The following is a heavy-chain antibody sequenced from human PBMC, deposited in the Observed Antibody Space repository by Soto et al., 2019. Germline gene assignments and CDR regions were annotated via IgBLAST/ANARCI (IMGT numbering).Heavy chain of an antibody. CDR1: GYTLTSYY. V-gene: IGHV1-46*03. CDR2: INPNGSST. D-gene: IGHD3-22*01. J-gene: IGHJ4*02. Sequence: ASVKVSCKASGYTLTSYYLHWVRQAPGQGLEWMGIINPNGSSTSYGQNLHGRVTMTGDTSTSTVYMELSSLRSEDTAVYYCARDLGDSSGYYFDYWAQGTLVTVSS. CDR3: ARDLGDSSGYYFDY.